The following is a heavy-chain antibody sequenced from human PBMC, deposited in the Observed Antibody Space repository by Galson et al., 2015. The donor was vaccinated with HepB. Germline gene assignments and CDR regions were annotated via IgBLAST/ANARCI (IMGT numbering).Heavy chain of an antibody. Sequence: SLRLSCAASGFTFSNFGIHWVRRAPGKGLEWVAFIRYDGGTKYFADSVKGRFTISRDNSKDTVYLQMNSLRPEDSAVYHCAKDRGAYFDYWGQGTLVTVSS. V-gene: IGHV3-30*02. CDR1: GFTFSNFG. CDR2: IRYDGGTK. J-gene: IGHJ4*02. CDR3: AKDRGAYFDY.